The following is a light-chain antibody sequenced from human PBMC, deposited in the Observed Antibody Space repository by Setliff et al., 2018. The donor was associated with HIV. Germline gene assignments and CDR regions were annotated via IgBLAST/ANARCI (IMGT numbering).Light chain of an antibody. CDR1: SSDVGAYNY. CDR3: SSYTSSSTYV. CDR2: DVS. J-gene: IGLJ1*01. Sequence: QSALTQPASVSGSPGQSTTISCTGTSSDVGAYNYVSRYQQHPGKAPKLMIYDVSKRPSGVSNRFSGSKSGNTASLTISGLQAEDEADYYCSSYTSSSTYVFGTGTKV. V-gene: IGLV2-14*01.